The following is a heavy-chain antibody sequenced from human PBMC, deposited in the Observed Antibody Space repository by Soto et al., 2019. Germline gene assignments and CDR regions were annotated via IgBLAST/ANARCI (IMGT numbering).Heavy chain of an antibody. V-gene: IGHV4-39*07. Sequence: SETLSLTCTVSGGSISSRGYYWGWIRQPPGKGLEWIGTIYYSGSTYYNPSLKGRVTISVDTSKNQFSLKLSSVPAADTAVYYCAREKTPMSPHYFYYGMDVWGQGTTVTVSS. J-gene: IGHJ6*02. CDR3: AREKTPMSPHYFYYGMDV. D-gene: IGHD3-9*01. CDR2: IYYSGST. CDR1: GGSISSRGYY.